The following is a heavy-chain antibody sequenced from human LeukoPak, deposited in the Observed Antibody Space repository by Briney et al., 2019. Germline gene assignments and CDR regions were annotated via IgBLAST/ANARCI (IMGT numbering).Heavy chain of an antibody. CDR3: AKGNNSLSYNFDY. V-gene: IGHV3-43*02. CDR1: GFNFRDFS. J-gene: IGHJ4*02. Sequence: GGSLRLSCAASGFNFRDFSMHWVRQVPGQGLEWVSLVSGDGETTHYADSLKGRFTISRDNNKNSVFLHMNSLRIEDTAFYYCAKGNNSLSYNFDYWGQGALVTVSS. CDR2: VSGDGETT. D-gene: IGHD2/OR15-2a*01.